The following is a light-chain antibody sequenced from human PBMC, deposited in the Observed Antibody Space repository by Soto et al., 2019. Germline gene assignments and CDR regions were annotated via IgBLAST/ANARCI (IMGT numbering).Light chain of an antibody. Sequence: EIVMTQSPATLSVSPGERATLSCRASQSVGSDLAWYQQKPVQAPRLVIYDIFTRATSVPTRISCSVSGTEFTLTISSLQSEDFSVYYCQQYNSWPLTFGGGTKVGIK. CDR2: DIF. CDR1: QSVGSD. V-gene: IGKV3D-15*01. CDR3: QQYNSWPLT. J-gene: IGKJ4*01.